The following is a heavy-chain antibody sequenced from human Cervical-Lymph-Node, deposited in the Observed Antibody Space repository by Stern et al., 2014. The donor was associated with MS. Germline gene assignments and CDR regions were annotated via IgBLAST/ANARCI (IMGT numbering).Heavy chain of an antibody. J-gene: IGHJ4*02. CDR1: GGSISSGDYY. CDR2: IYTRRTT. V-gene: IGHV4-61*02. D-gene: IGHD3-22*01. Sequence: QVQLQESGPGLVKPSQTLSLTCTVSGGSISSGDYYWTWIRQPAGKGLEWIGRIYTRRTTNDAPTFKVGVTIPLNPSKNQFPLRLSSVTAADTAVYYCARGGTYYYDTTGYILDNWGQGTLVTVSS. CDR3: ARGGTYYYDTTGYILDN.